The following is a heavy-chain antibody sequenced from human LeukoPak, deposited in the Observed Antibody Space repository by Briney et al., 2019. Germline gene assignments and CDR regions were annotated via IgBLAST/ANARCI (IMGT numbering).Heavy chain of an antibody. D-gene: IGHD3-10*01. Sequence: GGSLRLSCAASGFTFSSYWMHWVRQAPGKGLVWVSRINTDGSSTSYADSVKGRFTISRDNAKNTLYLQMNSLRAEDTAVYYCAKDQLFLYYYGSGSYPAVDYWGQGTLVTVSS. CDR2: INTDGSST. CDR3: AKDQLFLYYYGSGSYPAVDY. CDR1: GFTFSSYW. J-gene: IGHJ4*02. V-gene: IGHV3-74*01.